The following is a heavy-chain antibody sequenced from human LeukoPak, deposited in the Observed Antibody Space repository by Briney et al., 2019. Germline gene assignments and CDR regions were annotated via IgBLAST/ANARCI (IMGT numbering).Heavy chain of an antibody. CDR3: AKDSGRYSAPFDY. CDR1: GYTFTRYA. J-gene: IGHJ4*02. CDR2: INAGNGNT. Sequence: APVKVSCKASGYTFTRYAMHWVRQAPGQRLEWMGWINAGNGNTKYSQKFQGRVTITSDTSASTAYMELSSLRSEDTAVYYCAKDSGRYSAPFDYWGQGTLVTVSS. D-gene: IGHD1-26*01. V-gene: IGHV1-3*01.